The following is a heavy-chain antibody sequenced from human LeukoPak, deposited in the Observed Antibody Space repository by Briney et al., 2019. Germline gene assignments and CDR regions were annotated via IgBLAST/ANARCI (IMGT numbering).Heavy chain of an antibody. CDR1: GGTFSSYA. Sequence: GSSVKVSCKASGGTFSSYAISWVRQAPGQGLEWMGRIIPILGIANYAQKFQGRVTITADKSTSTAYMELSSLRSEDTAVYYCARERFGYYYDSSGYLQYYFDYWGQGTLVTVSS. J-gene: IGHJ4*02. D-gene: IGHD3-22*01. CDR2: IIPILGIA. CDR3: ARERFGYYYDSSGYLQYYFDY. V-gene: IGHV1-69*04.